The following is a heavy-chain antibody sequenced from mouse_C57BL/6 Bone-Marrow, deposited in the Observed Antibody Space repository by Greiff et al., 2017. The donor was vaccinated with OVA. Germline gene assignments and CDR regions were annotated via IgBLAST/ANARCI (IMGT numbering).Heavy chain of an antibody. J-gene: IGHJ4*01. V-gene: IGHV5-17*01. CDR1: GFTFSDYG. Sequence: EVKVVESGGGLVKPGGSLKLSCAASGFTFSDYGMHWVRQAPEKGLEWVAYISSGSSTIYYADTVKGRFTISRDNAKNTLFLQMTSLRSEDTAMYYCAKGLRLYAMDYWGKGTSVTVSS. CDR2: ISSGSSTI. D-gene: IGHD1-2*01. CDR3: AKGLRLYAMDY.